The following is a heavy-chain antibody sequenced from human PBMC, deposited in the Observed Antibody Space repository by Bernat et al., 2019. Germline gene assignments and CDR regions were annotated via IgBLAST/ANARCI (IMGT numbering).Heavy chain of an antibody. Sequence: QVQLVESGGGVVQPGRSLRLSCAASGFTFSSYSMHWVRQAPGKGLEWVAVISYDGSNKYYADSVKGRFTISRDNSKNTLYLQMNSLRAEDTAVYYCAKEYYYDSSGYLPDYWGQGTLVTVSS. J-gene: IGHJ4*02. CDR3: AKEYYYDSSGYLPDY. CDR1: GFTFSSYS. D-gene: IGHD3-22*01. V-gene: IGHV3-30*18. CDR2: ISYDGSNK.